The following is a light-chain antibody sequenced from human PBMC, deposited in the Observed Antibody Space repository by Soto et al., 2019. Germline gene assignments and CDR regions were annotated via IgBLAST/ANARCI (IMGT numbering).Light chain of an antibody. J-gene: IGKJ1*01. V-gene: IGKV1-5*01. CDR2: GAS. CDR1: QGISTW. Sequence: DIQMTQSPSTLSSFVGDRVTITCRASQGISTWLAWYQQKPGKAPKLLISGASSLQSGVPSRFSGSASGTEFTLTISSLQPDDIATYYCQQCHRYLTFGQGTKVDIK. CDR3: QQCHRYLT.